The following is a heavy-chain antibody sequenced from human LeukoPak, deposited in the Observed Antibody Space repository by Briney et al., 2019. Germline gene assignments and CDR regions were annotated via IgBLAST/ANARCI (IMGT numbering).Heavy chain of an antibody. CDR2: IYSGGAT. CDR3: ARATKAVADFDL. Sequence: GGSLTLSCSASGFTVSTNYMHWVRQAPGEGLEWVSLIYSGGATYYADSVRGRFTISRDNSMNMLHLKMNSLRVEDTAVYYCARATKAVADFDLWGRGALVTVSS. CDR1: GFTVSTNY. D-gene: IGHD6-19*01. J-gene: IGHJ2*01. V-gene: IGHV3-53*01.